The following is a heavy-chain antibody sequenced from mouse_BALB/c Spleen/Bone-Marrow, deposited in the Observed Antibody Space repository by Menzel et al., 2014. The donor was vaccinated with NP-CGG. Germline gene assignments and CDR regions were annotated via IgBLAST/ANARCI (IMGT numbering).Heavy chain of an antibody. V-gene: IGHV1-18*01. D-gene: IGHD2-1*01. CDR2: IHPNNSGS. Sequence: DVKLQESGPELVKPGASVKISCKTSGYTFTEYTMHWVKQSHGKSLEWIGGIHPNNSGSSYNQKFKGKATLTVDKSSSTAYMELRNLTSEDSAVYYCAALYGIVFDYWGQGTALTVSS. CDR3: AALYGIVFDY. CDR1: GYTFTEYT. J-gene: IGHJ2*01.